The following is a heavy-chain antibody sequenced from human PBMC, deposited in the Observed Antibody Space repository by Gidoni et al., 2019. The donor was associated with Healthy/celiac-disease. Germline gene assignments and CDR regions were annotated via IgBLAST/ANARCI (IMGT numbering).Heavy chain of an antibody. J-gene: IGHJ4*02. CDR3: ARVFETPSIAARLSNIDY. CDR1: GYTFTSYG. CDR2: ISAYNGNT. Sequence: QVQLVQSGAEVKKPGASVKVSCKASGYTFTSYGISWVRQAPGQGLEWMGWISAYNGNTNYAQKLQGRVTMTTDTSTSTAYMELRSLRSDDTAVYYCARVFETPSIAARLSNIDYWGQGTLVTVSS. V-gene: IGHV1-18*04. D-gene: IGHD6-6*01.